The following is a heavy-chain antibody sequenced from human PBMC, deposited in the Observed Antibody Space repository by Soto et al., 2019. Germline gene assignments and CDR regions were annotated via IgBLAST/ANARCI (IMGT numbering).Heavy chain of an antibody. J-gene: IGHJ6*02. V-gene: IGHV1-69*13. D-gene: IGHD2-15*01. Sequence: SVKVSCKASGGTLNNSAINWVRQAPGQGLEWMRGILPVPAPPDYAQKFQGRVTITADESTSTAYMELSSLRSEDTAVYYCAGGEGYRCSGGSCYSSGYYYYGMDVWGQGTTVTVSS. CDR1: GGTLNNSA. CDR2: ILPVPAPP. CDR3: AGGEGYRCSGGSCYSSGYYYYGMDV.